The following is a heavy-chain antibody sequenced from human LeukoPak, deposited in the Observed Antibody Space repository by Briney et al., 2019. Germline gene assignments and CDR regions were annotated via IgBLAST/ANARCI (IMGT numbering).Heavy chain of an antibody. D-gene: IGHD3-22*01. J-gene: IGHJ4*02. CDR3: ARSYYGSSGYDY. Sequence: ASVKVSCKASGYTFTGYYMHWVRQAPGQGLEWMGRINPNSGGTNYAQKFQGRVTMTRDTSISTAYMELSRLRSDDTAVYYCARSYYGSSGYDYWGQGTLVTVSS. V-gene: IGHV1-2*06. CDR1: GYTFTGYY. CDR2: INPNSGGT.